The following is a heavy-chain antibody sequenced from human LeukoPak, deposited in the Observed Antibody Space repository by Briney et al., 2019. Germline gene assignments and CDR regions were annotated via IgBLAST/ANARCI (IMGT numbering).Heavy chain of an antibody. CDR3: AALYCSSTSCYKYYFDY. Sequence: QPGGSLRLSCAASGFTFSSYSMNWVRQAPGKGLEWVSYISSSSSTIYYADSVKGRFTISRDNAKNSLYLQMNSLRAEDTAVYYCAALYCSSTSCYKYYFDYWGRGTLVTVSS. J-gene: IGHJ4*02. V-gene: IGHV3-48*01. CDR2: ISSSSSTI. D-gene: IGHD2-2*02. CDR1: GFTFSSYS.